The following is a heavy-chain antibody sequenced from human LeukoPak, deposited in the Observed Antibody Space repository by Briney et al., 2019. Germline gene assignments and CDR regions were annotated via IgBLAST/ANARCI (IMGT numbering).Heavy chain of an antibody. V-gene: IGHV1-46*01. CDR1: GYTFTSYY. J-gene: IGHJ4*02. CDR2: INPSGGST. Sequence: ASVKVSCKASGYTFTSYYMHWVRHAPGQGLEWMGIINPSGGSTSCAQKFQGRVTMTRDTTTSTVYMELSRLRSEDTAVYYCARGGRIAVASFDYWGRETLVTVS. CDR3: ARGGRIAVASFDY. D-gene: IGHD6-19*01.